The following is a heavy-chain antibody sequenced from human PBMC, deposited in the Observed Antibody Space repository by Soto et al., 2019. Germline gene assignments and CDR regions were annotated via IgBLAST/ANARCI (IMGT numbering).Heavy chain of an antibody. V-gene: IGHV1-8*01. CDR1: GYIFISND. CDR2: MNANSGDT. CDR3: ARDSTSPDY. Sequence: ASVKVSCKASGYIFISNDITWVRQATGQGLEWMGWMNANSGDTAYAQRFQGRVTMTRNTSINTAYMELKNLTYEDTGMYFCARDSTSPDYWGQGTLVTVSS. J-gene: IGHJ4*02. D-gene: IGHD2-2*01.